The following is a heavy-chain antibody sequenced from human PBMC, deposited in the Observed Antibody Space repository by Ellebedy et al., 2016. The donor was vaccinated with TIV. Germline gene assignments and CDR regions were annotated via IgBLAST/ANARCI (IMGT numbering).Heavy chain of an antibody. CDR2: ISSSGSTI. V-gene: IGHV3-48*03. CDR3: AKYSGYDFHYYYGMDV. CDR1: GFTFSSYE. D-gene: IGHD5-12*01. J-gene: IGHJ6*02. Sequence: GESLKISCAASGFTFSSYEMNWVRQAPGKGLEWVSYISSSGSTIYYADSVKGRFTISRDNAKNSLYLQMNSLRAEDTAVYYCAKYSGYDFHYYYGMDVWGQGTTVTVSS.